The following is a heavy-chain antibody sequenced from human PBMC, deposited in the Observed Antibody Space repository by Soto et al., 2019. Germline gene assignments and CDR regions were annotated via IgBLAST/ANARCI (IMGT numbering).Heavy chain of an antibody. CDR2: IYHSGST. D-gene: IGHD6-19*01. CDR3: ARVQSP. V-gene: IGHV4-34*01. J-gene: IGHJ5*02. Sequence: SETLSLTCAVYGGSFSGYYWNWIRQPPGKGLEWIGYIYHSGSTYYNPSLKSRVTISVDRSKNQFSLKLSSVTAADTAVYYCARVQSPWGQGTRVTVAS. CDR1: GGSFSGYY.